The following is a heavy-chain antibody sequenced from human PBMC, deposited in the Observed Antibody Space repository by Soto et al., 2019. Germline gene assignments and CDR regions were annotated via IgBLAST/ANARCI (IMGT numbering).Heavy chain of an antibody. Sequence: QVQLVQSGAEVKKPGSSVKVSCKASGGTFSSYAISWVRQAPGQGLEWMGGIIPIFGTANYAQKFQGRVTITADESTSTDYMELSSLRSEDTSVYYCARTAAVAVLTAHVYWGQGTLVTVSS. CDR1: GGTFSSYA. V-gene: IGHV1-69*01. D-gene: IGHD6-19*01. J-gene: IGHJ4*02. CDR3: ARTAAVAVLTAHVY. CDR2: IIPIFGTA.